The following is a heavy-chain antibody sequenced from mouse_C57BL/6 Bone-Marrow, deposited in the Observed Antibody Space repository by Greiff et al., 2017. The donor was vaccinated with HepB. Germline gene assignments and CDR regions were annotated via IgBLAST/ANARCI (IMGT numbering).Heavy chain of an antibody. CDR2: ISSGGSYT. CDR3: ARQIKGFAY. J-gene: IGHJ3*01. Sequence: EVKLQESGGDLVKPGGSLKLSCAASGFTFSSYGMSWVRQTPDKRLEWVATISSGGSYTYYPDSVKGRFTISRDNAKNTLYLQMSSLKSEDTAMYYCARQIKGFAYWGQGTLVTVSA. D-gene: IGHD2-4*01. V-gene: IGHV5-6*01. CDR1: GFTFSSYG.